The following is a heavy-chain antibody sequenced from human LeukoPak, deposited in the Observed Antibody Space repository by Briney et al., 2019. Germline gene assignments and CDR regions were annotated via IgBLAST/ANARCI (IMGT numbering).Heavy chain of an antibody. CDR1: GLTFNNYA. CDR3: AKDVQMTSNAYYNYFDY. V-gene: IGHV3-9*01. D-gene: IGHD3-22*01. CDR2: ISSNSGGI. J-gene: IGHJ4*02. Sequence: PGGSLRLSCAVSGLTFNNYAMSWVRQAPGKGLEWVSGISSNSGGINYADSVKGRFTISRDNAKNSLYLQMNSLRPEDTAFYYCAKDVQMTSNAYYNYFDYWGQGTLVTVSS.